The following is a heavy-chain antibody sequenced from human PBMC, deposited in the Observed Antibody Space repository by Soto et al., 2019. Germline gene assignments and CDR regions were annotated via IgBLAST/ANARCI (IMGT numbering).Heavy chain of an antibody. D-gene: IGHD2-21*02. CDR3: ARRRYCGYDCYHKHYYGMDV. V-gene: IGHV1-69*08. CDR1: GDTFSSYT. Sequence: QVQLVQSGAEVKKPGSSVKVSCRASGDTFSSYTVNWVRQAPGRGLEWLGRIIPVLGTTDYAQKFKGRVTITADKSTNIVYMELSSLRSEDRAVYYCARRRYCGYDCYHKHYYGMDVWGQGTTVTVA. J-gene: IGHJ6*02. CDR2: IIPVLGTT.